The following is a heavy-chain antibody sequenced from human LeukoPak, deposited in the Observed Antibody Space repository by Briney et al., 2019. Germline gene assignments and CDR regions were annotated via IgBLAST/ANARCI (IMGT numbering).Heavy chain of an antibody. J-gene: IGHJ4*02. D-gene: IGHD2-15*01. V-gene: IGHV1-18*01. CDR2: ISTNSGNT. CDR3: ARVYCSGGSCAIDY. Sequence: ASVKVSCKASGYTFTSNGISWVRQAPGQGLEWMGWISTNSGNTNYAQKVQGRVTMTTDTSTNTAYMELRRLKFDDTAVYYCARVYCSGGSCAIDYWGQGTLVTVSS. CDR1: GYTFTSNG.